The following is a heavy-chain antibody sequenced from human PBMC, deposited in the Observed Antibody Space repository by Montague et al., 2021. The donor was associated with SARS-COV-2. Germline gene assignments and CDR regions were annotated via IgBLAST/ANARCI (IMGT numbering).Heavy chain of an antibody. CDR2: ITSTSTYI. J-gene: IGHJ6*02. CDR1: GFTFSSYA. CDR3: ARELAMGDEYYYYGMDV. Sequence: SLRLSCAASGFTFSSYAMSLVRRAPGKGLKCVASITSTSTYIYYTDSVRGRFTISRDNAKNSVYLQMDGLTAEDTAVCFCARELAMGDEYYYYGMDVWGQGTTVTVS. V-gene: IGHV3-21*01. D-gene: IGHD1-26*01.